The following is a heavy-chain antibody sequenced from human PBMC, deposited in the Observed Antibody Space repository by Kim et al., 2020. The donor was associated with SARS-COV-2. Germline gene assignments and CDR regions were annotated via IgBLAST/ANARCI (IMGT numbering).Heavy chain of an antibody. V-gene: IGHV3-33*06. CDR2: FAGTNE. Sequence: FAGTNEYYADPVKGRFTISRDNSKKTLVLQMNSLRAEDTAVYYCTNVDYWGQGTLVTVSS. CDR3: TNVDY. J-gene: IGHJ4*02.